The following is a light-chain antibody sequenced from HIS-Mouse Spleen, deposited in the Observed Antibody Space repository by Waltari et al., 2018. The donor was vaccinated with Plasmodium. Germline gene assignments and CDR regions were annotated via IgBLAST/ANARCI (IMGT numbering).Light chain of an antibody. CDR1: ALPKNY. J-gene: IGLJ3*02. Sequence: SYVLTQPPPVSVSPGQSARITCPGDALPKNYASWYQHKYGQAPVLVIYEDSKRPSGIPERFSGSSSGTMATLTISGAQVEDEADYYCYSTDSSGNHRVFGGGTKLTVL. V-gene: IGLV3-10*01. CDR2: EDS. CDR3: YSTDSSGNHRV.